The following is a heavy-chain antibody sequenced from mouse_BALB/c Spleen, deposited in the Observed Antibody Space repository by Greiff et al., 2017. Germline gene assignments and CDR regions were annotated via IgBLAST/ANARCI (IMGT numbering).Heavy chain of an antibody. CDR1: GFSLTSYG. V-gene: IGHV2-9*02. CDR3: ARGPKGYYAMDY. CDR2: IWAGGST. J-gene: IGHJ4*01. D-gene: IGHD3-3*01. Sequence: VKLVESGPGLVAPSQSLSITCTVSGFSLTSYGVHWVRQPPGKGLEWLGVIWAGGSTNYNSALMSRLSISKDNSKSQVFLKMNSLQTDDTAMYYCARGPKGYYAMDYWGQGTSVTVSS.